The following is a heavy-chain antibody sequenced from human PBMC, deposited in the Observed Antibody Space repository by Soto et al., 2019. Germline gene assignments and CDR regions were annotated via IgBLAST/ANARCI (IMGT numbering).Heavy chain of an antibody. CDR3: VYCSRESCRRSPYEV. Sequence: SETLSLTCAVSGGSISNGGYYWSWIRQHPGKGLEWIGSIYFSGSTYYNPSLKSRVTISVATPKNQFSLKLSPVTAADTAVYYSVYCSRESCRRSPYEVWCQGSLVTVSS. V-gene: IGHV4-31*11. D-gene: IGHD2-15*01. CDR2: IYFSGST. CDR1: GGSISNGGYY. J-gene: IGHJ4*02.